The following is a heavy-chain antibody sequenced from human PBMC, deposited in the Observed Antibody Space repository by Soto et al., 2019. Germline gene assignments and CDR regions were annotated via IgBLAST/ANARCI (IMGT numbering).Heavy chain of an antibody. CDR2: ISATGTT. CDR3: ARGSSSYYDYGMDV. Sequence: QVQLQESGPGLVEPSETLSLTCTVSGDSMSSYYWSWIRQSAEKGLEWIGRISATGTTSYIPSLKSRITLSVDRSKTQFSLKLTSVPAADTAVYFCARGSSSYYDYGMDVWGQGTTVTVSS. V-gene: IGHV4-4*07. D-gene: IGHD6-6*01. CDR1: GDSMSSYY. J-gene: IGHJ6*02.